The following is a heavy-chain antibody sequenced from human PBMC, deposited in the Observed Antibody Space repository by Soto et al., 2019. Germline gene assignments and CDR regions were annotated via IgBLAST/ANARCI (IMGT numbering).Heavy chain of an antibody. CDR3: ARYSYGYYFDY. V-gene: IGHV4-30-2*01. J-gene: IGHJ4*02. Sequence: SETLSLTCAVSGGSISSGGYSWSWIRQPPGKGLEWIGYMYHSGSTYYNPSLKSRVTISIDRSKNQFSLKLSSVTAADTAVYYCARYSYGYYFDYWGQGTLVTVSS. CDR1: GGSISSGGYS. D-gene: IGHD5-18*01. CDR2: MYHSGST.